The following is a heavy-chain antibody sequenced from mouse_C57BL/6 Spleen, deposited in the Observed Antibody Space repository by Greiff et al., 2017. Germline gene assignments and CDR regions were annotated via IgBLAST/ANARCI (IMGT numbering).Heavy chain of an antibody. Sequence: EVMLVASGGGLVQPGGSLSLSCAASGFTFTDYYMSWVRQPPGKALEWLGFIRNKANGYTTEYSASVKGRFTISRDNSQSILYLQMNALRAEDSATYYCARSLPREYYCDYWGQGTTLTVSS. V-gene: IGHV7-3*01. CDR1: GFTFTDYY. D-gene: IGHD5-5*01. CDR3: ARSLPREYYCDY. J-gene: IGHJ2*01. CDR2: IRNKANGYTT.